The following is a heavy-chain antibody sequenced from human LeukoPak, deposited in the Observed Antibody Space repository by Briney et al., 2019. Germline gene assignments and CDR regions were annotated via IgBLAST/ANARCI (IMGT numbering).Heavy chain of an antibody. J-gene: IGHJ4*02. CDR1: GFTFSDYY. CDR2: ISSSGIYT. V-gene: IGHV3-11*06. Sequence: GGSLRLSCAASGFTFSDYYMSWIRQAPGKGLEWVSYISSSGIYTNYADSVKGRFTISRDNAKNSLYLQVNSLRDEDTAVYYCARMRSSSTPYFDYWGQGTLVTVSS. CDR3: ARMRSSSTPYFDY.